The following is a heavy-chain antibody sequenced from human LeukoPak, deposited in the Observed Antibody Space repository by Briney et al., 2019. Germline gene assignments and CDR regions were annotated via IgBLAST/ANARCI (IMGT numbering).Heavy chain of an antibody. V-gene: IGHV3-53*01. D-gene: IGHD3-10*01. J-gene: IGHJ3*02. CDR3: ARDDSPQDSGRYFDAFDM. CDR2: IYRGGTT. Sequence: GGSLRLSCTASGFTVSSIYMSWVRQAPGRGLEWVSIIYRGGTTYYADSVKGRFTVSRDNAKNSMYLQMNSLRAEDTAVYYCARDDSPQDSGRYFDAFDMWGQGTMVTVSS. CDR1: GFTVSSIY.